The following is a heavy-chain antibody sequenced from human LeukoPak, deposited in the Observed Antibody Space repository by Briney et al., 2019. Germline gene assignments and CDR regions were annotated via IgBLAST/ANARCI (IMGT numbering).Heavy chain of an antibody. V-gene: IGHV4-39*01. CDR2: IYYSGST. Sequence: SETLSLACTVSGGSISSSIYYWGWIRQPPGKGLEWIGSIYYSGSTYYHPSLKSRVTISVDTSKNQFSLKLSSVTAADTAVYYCATDQHHYDSSGYYYPNWFDPWGQGTLVTVSS. D-gene: IGHD3-22*01. CDR3: ATDQHHYDSSGYYYPNWFDP. CDR1: GGSISSSIYY. J-gene: IGHJ5*02.